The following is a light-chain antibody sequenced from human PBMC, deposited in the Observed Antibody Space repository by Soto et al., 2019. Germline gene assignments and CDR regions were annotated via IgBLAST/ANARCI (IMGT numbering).Light chain of an antibody. CDR3: SSYTSSSRNV. J-gene: IGLJ1*01. V-gene: IGLV2-14*01. CDR1: SSDVGGYNY. CDR2: EVS. Sequence: QSVLTPPASMSGSPGQSITISCTGTSSDVGGYNYVSWYQQHPGKAPKLMNYEVSNRPSGVSNRFSCSKSGNTASLTISGLQAEDEADYYCSSYTSSSRNVFGTGTKVTVL.